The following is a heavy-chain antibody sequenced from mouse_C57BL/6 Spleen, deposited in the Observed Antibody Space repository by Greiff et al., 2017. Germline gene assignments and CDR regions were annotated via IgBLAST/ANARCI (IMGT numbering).Heavy chain of an antibody. J-gene: IGHJ4*01. D-gene: IGHD1-1*01. Sequence: EVQGVESGEGLVKPGGSLKLSCAASGFTFSSYAMSWVRQTPEKRLEWVATISDGGSYTYYPDNVKGRFTISRDNAKNNLYLQMSHLKSEDTAMXYCARDGYYGSSLYAMDYWGQGTSVTVSS. CDR1: GFTFSSYA. CDR2: ISDGGSYT. CDR3: ARDGYYGSSLYAMDY. V-gene: IGHV5-4*01.